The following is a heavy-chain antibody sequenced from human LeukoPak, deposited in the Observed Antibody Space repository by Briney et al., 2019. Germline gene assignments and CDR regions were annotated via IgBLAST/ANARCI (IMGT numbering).Heavy chain of an antibody. CDR2: ISSSSNTI. J-gene: IGHJ4*02. D-gene: IGHD3-22*01. Sequence: GGSLRLSCAASGFTFSSYSMNWVRQAPGKGLEWVSYISSSSNTIYYADSVKGRFTISRDNAKNSLYLQMNSLRAEDTAVYYCARSRTYYYDSSEDAFDYWGQGTLVTVSS. CDR3: ARSRTYYYDSSEDAFDY. V-gene: IGHV3-48*04. CDR1: GFTFSSYS.